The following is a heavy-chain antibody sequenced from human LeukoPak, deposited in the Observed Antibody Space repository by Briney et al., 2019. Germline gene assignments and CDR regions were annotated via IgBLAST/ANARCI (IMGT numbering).Heavy chain of an antibody. CDR2: IKQDGSEK. V-gene: IGHV3-7*04. CDR1: GFTFSSYW. J-gene: IGHJ4*02. CDR3: AGGRTWITDS. D-gene: IGHD2-2*03. Sequence: PGGSLRLSCAASGFTFSSYWMNWVRQAPGKGLEWVANIKQDGSEKNCVDSVKGRFTISRDNAKNSLDLQMNSLRAEDTAVYYCAGGRTWITDSWGQGTLVTVSS.